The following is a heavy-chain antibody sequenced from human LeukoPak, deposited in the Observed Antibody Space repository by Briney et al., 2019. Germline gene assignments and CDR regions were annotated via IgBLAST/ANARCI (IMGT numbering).Heavy chain of an antibody. CDR2: INPSDGGT. J-gene: IGHJ4*02. CDR1: GYTFTSYY. V-gene: IGHV1-46*01. Sequence: ASVRASCKASGYTFTSYYMHWVRQAPGQGLEWMGIINPSDGGTSYAQKFQGRVTMTRDTSTSTVYMELSSLRSEDTAVYHCAREPPASGYFDYWGQGSLATVSS. CDR3: AREPPASGYFDY.